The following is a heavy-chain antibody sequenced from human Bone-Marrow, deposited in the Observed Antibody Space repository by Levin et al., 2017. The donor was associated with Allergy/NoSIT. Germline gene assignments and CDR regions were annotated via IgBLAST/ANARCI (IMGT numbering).Heavy chain of an antibody. D-gene: IGHD6-13*01. CDR2: INHSGST. J-gene: IGHJ4*02. Sequence: SQTLSLTCAVYGGSFSGYYWSWIRQPPGKGLEWIGEINHSGSTNYNPSLKSRVTISVDTSKNQFSLKLSSVTAADTAVYYCARGDKAALPQTYYFDYWGRGTLVTVSS. V-gene: IGHV4-34*01. CDR1: GGSFSGYY. CDR3: ARGDKAALPQTYYFDY.